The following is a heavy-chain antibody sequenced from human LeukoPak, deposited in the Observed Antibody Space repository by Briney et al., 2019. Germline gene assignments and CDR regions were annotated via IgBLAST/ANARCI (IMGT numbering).Heavy chain of an antibody. J-gene: IGHJ3*02. Sequence: SETLSLTCTVSGGSISSSSYYWGGIRQPPGKGLEWIGRIYYSGSTYYNPSLKSRVTISVDTSKNQFSLKLSSVTAADTAVYYRARTMIVVVISNDAFDIWGQGTMVTVSS. CDR2: IYYSGST. CDR1: GGSISSSSYY. V-gene: IGHV4-39*01. D-gene: IGHD3-22*01. CDR3: ARTMIVVVISNDAFDI.